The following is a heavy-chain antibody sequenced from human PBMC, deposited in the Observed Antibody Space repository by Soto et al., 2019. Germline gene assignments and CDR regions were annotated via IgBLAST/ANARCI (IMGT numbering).Heavy chain of an antibody. D-gene: IGHD1-1*01. CDR2: ISSSSSYI. J-gene: IGHJ4*02. Sequence: PGGSLRLSCAASGFTFSSYGINWVRQAPGKGLEWVSSISSSSSYIYYADSVKGRFTISRDNAKNSLYLQMNSLRAEDTAVYYCARGGTNGTTSDYRGQGTLVTVSS. CDR3: ARGGTNGTTSDY. CDR1: GFTFSSYG. V-gene: IGHV3-21*01.